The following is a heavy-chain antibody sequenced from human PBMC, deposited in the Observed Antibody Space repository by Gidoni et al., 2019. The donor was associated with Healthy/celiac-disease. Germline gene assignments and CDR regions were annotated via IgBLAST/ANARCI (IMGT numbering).Heavy chain of an antibody. CDR2: IYYSGST. J-gene: IGHJ4*02. CDR1: GGSISSSSYY. V-gene: IGHV4-39*01. CDR3: ARHASSGWIT. Sequence: QLQLQESGPGLVKPSETLSLPCTVSGGSISSSSYYWGWIRQPPGKGLEWIGSIYYSGSTYYNPSLKSRVTISVDTSKNQFSLKLSSVTAADTAVYYCARHASSGWITWGKGTLVTVSS. D-gene: IGHD6-19*01.